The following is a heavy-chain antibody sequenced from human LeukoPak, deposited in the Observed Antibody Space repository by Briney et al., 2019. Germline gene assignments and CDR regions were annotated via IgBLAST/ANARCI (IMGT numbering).Heavy chain of an antibody. Sequence: GASVKVSCKASGYTFTGYYMHWVRQAPGQGLEWMGWINPNSGGTNYAQKFQGRVTMTRDTSISTAYMELSRLRSDDTAVYYCAREVGNCSGGSRLNWFDPWGQGTLVTVSS. CDR3: AREVGNCSGGSRLNWFDP. J-gene: IGHJ5*02. V-gene: IGHV1-2*02. D-gene: IGHD2-15*01. CDR1: GYTFTGYY. CDR2: INPNSGGT.